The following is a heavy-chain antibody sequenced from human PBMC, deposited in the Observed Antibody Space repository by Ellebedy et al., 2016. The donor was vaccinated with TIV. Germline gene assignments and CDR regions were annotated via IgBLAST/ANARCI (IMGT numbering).Heavy chain of an antibody. J-gene: IGHJ4*02. Sequence: MPSETLSLTCNVPGGSTYSYYWSWIRQPPGKGLEWIGYMHYNGDSNYNPALKSTVTMSVDTSKNQFSLKVFSVTAADTAMYYCARMLPGRLEEWGQGILVTVSS. CDR1: GGSTYSYY. CDR3: ARMLPGRLEE. D-gene: IGHD1-14*01. CDR2: MHYNGDS. V-gene: IGHV4-59*08.